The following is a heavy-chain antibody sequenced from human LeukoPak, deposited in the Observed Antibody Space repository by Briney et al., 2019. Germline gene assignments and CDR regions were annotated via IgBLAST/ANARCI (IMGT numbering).Heavy chain of an antibody. Sequence: PGGSLRLSCAASGFTFSSYSMNWVRQAPGKGLEWVAFIRYDGSNNYYADSVKGRFTISRDNSKNTVYLQMNSLRAEDTAVYYCAKDPLTFYGGNSNDAFDIWGQGTMVTVSS. CDR1: GFTFSSYS. CDR2: IRYDGSNN. CDR3: AKDPLTFYGGNSNDAFDI. V-gene: IGHV3-30*02. D-gene: IGHD4-23*01. J-gene: IGHJ3*02.